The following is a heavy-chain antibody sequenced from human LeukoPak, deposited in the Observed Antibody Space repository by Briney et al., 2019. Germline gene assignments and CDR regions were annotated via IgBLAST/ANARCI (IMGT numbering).Heavy chain of an antibody. Sequence: GGPLRLSCAASGFTFSSYAMSWVRQAPGKGLEWVSAISGSGGSTYYADSVKGRFTISRDNSKNTLYLQMNSLRAEDTAVYYCAKSLAYCGGDCPENFDYWGQGTLVTVSS. CDR2: ISGSGGST. CDR1: GFTFSSYA. CDR3: AKSLAYCGGDCPENFDY. J-gene: IGHJ4*02. D-gene: IGHD2-21*02. V-gene: IGHV3-23*01.